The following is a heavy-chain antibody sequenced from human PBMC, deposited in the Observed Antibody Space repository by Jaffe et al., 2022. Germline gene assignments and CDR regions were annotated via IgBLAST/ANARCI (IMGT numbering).Heavy chain of an antibody. J-gene: IGHJ4*02. D-gene: IGHD4-17*01. Sequence: EVQLVESGGVVVQPGGSLRLSCAASGFTFDDYAMHWVRQAPGKGLEWVSLISWDGGSTYYADSVKGRFTISRDNSKNSLYLQMNSLRAEDTALYYCAKDYYGGNSIGVDYWGQGTLVTVSS. CDR2: ISWDGGST. V-gene: IGHV3-43D*04. CDR1: GFTFDDYA. CDR3: AKDYYGGNSIGVDY.